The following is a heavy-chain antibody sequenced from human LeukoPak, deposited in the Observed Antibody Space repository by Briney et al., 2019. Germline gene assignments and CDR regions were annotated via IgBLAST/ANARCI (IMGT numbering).Heavy chain of an antibody. V-gene: IGHV4-59*01. Sequence: SETLSLTCTVSGGSISSYYWRWLRQPPGKGLEWIGYIYYSGSTNYNPSLKSRVTISVDTSKNQFSLKLSSLTAADTAVYYCARDMYYYDSSGYYPFYYYYGMDVWGQGTTVTVSS. CDR2: IYYSGST. J-gene: IGHJ6*02. CDR1: GGSISSYY. CDR3: ARDMYYYDSSGYYPFYYYYGMDV. D-gene: IGHD3-22*01.